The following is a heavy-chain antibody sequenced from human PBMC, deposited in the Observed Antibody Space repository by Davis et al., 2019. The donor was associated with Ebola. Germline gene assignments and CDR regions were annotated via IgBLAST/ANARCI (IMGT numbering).Heavy chain of an antibody. Sequence: PGGSLRLSCAASGFSFKTSGMHWVRQAPGKGLELVAVISYDGSNKYYADSVKGRFTISRDNSKNTLYLQMNSLRAEDTAVYYCAKAALRRVRFLEWLPDWGQGTLVTVSS. CDR2: ISYDGSNK. CDR1: GFSFKTSG. J-gene: IGHJ4*02. V-gene: IGHV3-30*18. CDR3: AKAALRRVRFLEWLPD. D-gene: IGHD3-3*01.